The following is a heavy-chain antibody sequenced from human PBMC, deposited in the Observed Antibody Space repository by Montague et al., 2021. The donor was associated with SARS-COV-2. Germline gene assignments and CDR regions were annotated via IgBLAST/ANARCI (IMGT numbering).Heavy chain of an antibody. CDR2: ISGSVGNP. Sequence: SLRLSGAASGFTLSRYAMSWVRQAPGKGLEWVSGISGSVGNPYYSYSFXVRFTISRDNSKNTLYLQMNSLRAEDTAVYYCASLGYCSGGRCYSGDYWGQGTLVTVSS. J-gene: IGHJ4*01. V-gene: IGHV3-23*01. CDR3: ASLGYCSGGRCYSGDY. D-gene: IGHD2-15*01. CDR1: GFTLSRYA.